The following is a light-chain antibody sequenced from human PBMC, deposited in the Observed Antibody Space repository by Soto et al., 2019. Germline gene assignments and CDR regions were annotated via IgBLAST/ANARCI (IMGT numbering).Light chain of an antibody. Sequence: DIQMTQSPSSLSASVGDRVTITCRASQSISSYLNWYQQKPGKAPKLLIYAASSLKSGVPSRFSGSGSGTDFTLTISSLQPEDFATYYCQQSYSTEWTVGQGTKVDIK. CDR1: QSISSY. J-gene: IGKJ1*01. CDR2: AAS. V-gene: IGKV1-39*01. CDR3: QQSYSTEWT.